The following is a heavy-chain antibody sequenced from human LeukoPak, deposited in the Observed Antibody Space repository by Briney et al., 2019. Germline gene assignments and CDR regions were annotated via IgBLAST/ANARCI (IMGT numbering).Heavy chain of an antibody. CDR1: GYTFTSYD. Sequence: ASVKVSCKASGYTFTSYDINWVRQATGQGLEWMGWMNPNSGNTGYARKFQGRVTMTRNTSISTAYMELGSLRSEDTAVYYCARVYYGSGSQYYYYGMDVWGQGTTVTVSS. CDR3: ARVYYGSGSQYYYYGMDV. V-gene: IGHV1-8*01. D-gene: IGHD3-10*01. CDR2: MNPNSGNT. J-gene: IGHJ6*02.